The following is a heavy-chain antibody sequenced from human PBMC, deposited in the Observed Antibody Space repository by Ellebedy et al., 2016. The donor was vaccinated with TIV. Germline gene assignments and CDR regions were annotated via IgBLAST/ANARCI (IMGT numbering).Heavy chain of an antibody. V-gene: IGHV4-31*03. CDR3: ATDSSGYYYVLDWYFDL. Sequence: SETLSLXXTVSGGSISSGGYYWSWIRQHPGKGLEWIGYIYYSGSTNYNPSLKSRVSISVDTSKNQFSLKLRSVTAADTAVYYCATDSSGYYYVLDWYFDLWGRGTLVTVSS. CDR2: IYYSGST. CDR1: GGSISSGGYY. J-gene: IGHJ2*01. D-gene: IGHD3-22*01.